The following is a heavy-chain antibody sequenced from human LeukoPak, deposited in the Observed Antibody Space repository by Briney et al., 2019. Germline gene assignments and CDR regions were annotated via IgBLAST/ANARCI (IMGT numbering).Heavy chain of an antibody. CDR3: AGRGATLAY. D-gene: IGHD3-10*01. Sequence: SETLSLTCTVSGGSISSYYWSWIRQPPGKGLEWIGYIYYSGSTNYNPSLKSRVTIPVDTSKNQFSLKLSSVTAADTAVYYCAGRGATLAYWGQGTLVTVSS. CDR2: IYYSGST. CDR1: GGSISSYY. J-gene: IGHJ4*02. V-gene: IGHV4-59*01.